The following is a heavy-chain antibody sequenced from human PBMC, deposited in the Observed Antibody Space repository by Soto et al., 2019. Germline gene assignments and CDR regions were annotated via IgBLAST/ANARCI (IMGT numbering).Heavy chain of an antibody. J-gene: IGHJ4*02. CDR3: ARDYSNSLSAMKPVHFDY. V-gene: IGHV1-46*03. D-gene: IGHD4-4*01. CDR1: GYTFTSYY. CDR2: INPSGGST. Sequence: ASVKVSCKASGYTFTSYYMHWVRQAPGQGLEWMGIINPSGGSTSYAQKFQGRVTMTRDTSTSTVYMELSSLRSEDTAVYYCARDYSNSLSAMKPVHFDYWGQGTLVTVSS.